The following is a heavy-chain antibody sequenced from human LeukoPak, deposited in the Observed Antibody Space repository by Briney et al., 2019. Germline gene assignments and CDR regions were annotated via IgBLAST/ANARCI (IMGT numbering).Heavy chain of an antibody. CDR3: ARDRSPTYYDSSGYYY. Sequence: ASVKVSCTASGYTFTSYYMHWVRQAPGQGLEWMGIINPSGGSTSYAQKFQGRVTMTRDTSTSTVYIELSSLRSEDTAVYYCARDRSPTYYDSSGYYYWGQGTLVTVSS. D-gene: IGHD3-22*01. CDR1: GYTFTSYY. V-gene: IGHV1-46*01. CDR2: INPSGGST. J-gene: IGHJ4*02.